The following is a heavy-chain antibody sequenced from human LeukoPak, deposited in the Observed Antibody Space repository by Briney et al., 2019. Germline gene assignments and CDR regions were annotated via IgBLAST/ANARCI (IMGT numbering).Heavy chain of an antibody. Sequence: GGSMRRSCAASGFTFSSYAMSWVRQAPGKGLEWVSAISGSGGSTYYADSAKGRFTISRDNSKNTLYLQMNSLRAEDTAVYYCAKGPMWGATTPPYNWFDPWGQGTLVTVSS. CDR1: GFTFSSYA. D-gene: IGHD1-26*01. J-gene: IGHJ5*02. CDR3: AKGPMWGATTPPYNWFDP. V-gene: IGHV3-23*01. CDR2: ISGSGGST.